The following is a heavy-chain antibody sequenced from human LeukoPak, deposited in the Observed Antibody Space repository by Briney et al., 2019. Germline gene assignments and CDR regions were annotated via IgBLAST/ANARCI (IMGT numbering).Heavy chain of an antibody. CDR3: TTGGELSPDAFDI. CDR2: MKNKADGGTT. J-gene: IGHJ3*02. CDR1: GFAFSNAW. D-gene: IGHD3-16*02. V-gene: IGHV3-15*01. Sequence: PGGSLRLSCAASGFAFSNAWMNWVRQAPGKGLEWVGRMKNKADGGTTDYAAPVKGRFTISRDDSRNTLYLQMNSLKTEDTAVYYCTTGGELSPDAFDIWGQGTMVTVSS.